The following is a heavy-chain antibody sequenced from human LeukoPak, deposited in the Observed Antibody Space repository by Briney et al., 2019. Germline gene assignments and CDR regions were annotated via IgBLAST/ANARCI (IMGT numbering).Heavy chain of an antibody. J-gene: IGHJ4*02. CDR3: ARVTEGGYSYGYFDY. V-gene: IGHV4-39*07. Sequence: SETLSLTCTVSGGSISSSSYYWGWIRQPPGKGLEWIGSIYYSGSTYYNPSLKSRVTISVDTSKNQFSLKLSSVTAADTAVYYCARVTEGGYSYGYFDYWGQGTLVTVSS. D-gene: IGHD5-18*01. CDR1: GGSISSSSYY. CDR2: IYYSGST.